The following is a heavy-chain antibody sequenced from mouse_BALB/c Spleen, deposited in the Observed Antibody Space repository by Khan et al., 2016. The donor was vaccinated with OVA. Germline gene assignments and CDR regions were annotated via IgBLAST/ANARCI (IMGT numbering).Heavy chain of an antibody. Sequence: QVQLKQSGPGLVQPSQSLSITCTVSGFSLTTYGVHWVRQSPGKGLEWLGLIWSGGNTDYNAAFISRLSINKDNSKSQVFFKMNSLQADDTAIYYCARNSYMYDFTCWGQGTLVTVSA. D-gene: IGHD2-14*01. CDR1: GFSLTTYG. J-gene: IGHJ3*01. CDR3: ARNSYMYDFTC. V-gene: IGHV2-2*01. CDR2: IWSGGNT.